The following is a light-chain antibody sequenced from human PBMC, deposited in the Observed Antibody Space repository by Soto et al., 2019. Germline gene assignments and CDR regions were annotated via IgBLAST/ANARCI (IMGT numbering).Light chain of an antibody. Sequence: QSALTQPASVSGSPGQSNTISCTGTSTDVGDSNHVSWYQHHPGKAPKLIIYEVSYRPSGVSNRFSGSKSAYTASLTISGLQAGDEADYYCNSQTTSGIRVFGTGTKLTVL. J-gene: IGLJ1*01. CDR3: NSQTTSGIRV. CDR1: STDVGDSNH. V-gene: IGLV2-14*01. CDR2: EVS.